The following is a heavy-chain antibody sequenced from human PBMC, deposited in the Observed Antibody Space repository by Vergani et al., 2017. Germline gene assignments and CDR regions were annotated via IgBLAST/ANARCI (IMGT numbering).Heavy chain of an antibody. V-gene: IGHV1-69*06. D-gene: IGHD3-22*01. Sequence: QVQLVQSGAEVKKPGSSVKVSCKASGGTFSSYAISWVRQAPGQGLEWMGGIIPIFGTANYAQKFQGRVTITADKSTSTAYMVLSSLRSEDTAVYYCARDLGGTSDYYDPYGMDVWGQGTTVTVSS. CDR2: IIPIFGTA. J-gene: IGHJ6*02. CDR3: ARDLGGTSDYYDPYGMDV. CDR1: GGTFSSYA.